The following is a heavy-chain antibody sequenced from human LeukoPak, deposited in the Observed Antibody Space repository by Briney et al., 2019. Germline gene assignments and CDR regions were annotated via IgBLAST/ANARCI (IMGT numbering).Heavy chain of an antibody. D-gene: IGHD3-16*01. V-gene: IGHV3-66*01. Sequence: GGSLRRSCAASGFTVSKNYMNWVRQAPGKGLEWVSVIYSGGSTYYADSVKGRSTISRDNSKNTLYLQMNSLRAEDTAVYYCAREQTFPYFDSWGQGTLVTVSS. CDR2: IYSGGST. J-gene: IGHJ4*02. CDR3: AREQTFPYFDS. CDR1: GFTVSKNY.